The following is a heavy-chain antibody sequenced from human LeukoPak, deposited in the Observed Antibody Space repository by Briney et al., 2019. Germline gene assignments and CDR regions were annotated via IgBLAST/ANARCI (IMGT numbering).Heavy chain of an antibody. J-gene: IGHJ4*02. CDR2: ISSGGST. CDR1: GLTVSSNY. Sequence: PGGSLRLSCAASGLTVSSNYMSWVRQAPGKGLEWVSVISSGGSTYYADSVKGRFTISRDNSKNTLYLQMNSLRAEDTAVYYCAREGGAGGTAVAGTGVYWGQGTLVTVSS. D-gene: IGHD6-19*01. V-gene: IGHV3-66*01. CDR3: AREGGAGGTAVAGTGVY.